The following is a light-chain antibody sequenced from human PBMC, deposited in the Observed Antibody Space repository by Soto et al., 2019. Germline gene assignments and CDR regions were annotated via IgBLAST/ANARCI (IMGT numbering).Light chain of an antibody. CDR2: GNS. V-gene: IGLV1-40*01. CDR3: QSYDSSRSVV. J-gene: IGLJ2*01. CDR1: SSNIGAGYD. Sequence: QSVLTQPPSVSGAPGQRVTISCIGSSSNIGAGYDVHWYQQLPGTAPKLLIYGNSNRPSGVPDRFSGSKSGTSASLAITGLQAEDEADYYCQSYDSSRSVVFGGGTKLTVL.